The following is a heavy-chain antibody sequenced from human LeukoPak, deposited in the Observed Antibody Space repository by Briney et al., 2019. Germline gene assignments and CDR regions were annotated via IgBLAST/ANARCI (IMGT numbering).Heavy chain of an antibody. J-gene: IGHJ4*02. CDR1: GYTLTELS. Sequence: ASVKVSCKVSGYTLTELSMHWVRQAPGRGLEWMGGVDPEDGEIIYAQKFQGRVTMTEDTSTDTAYMELSSLRSEDTAVYYCAIDVGELLTYWGQGTLVTVSS. D-gene: IGHD1-26*01. V-gene: IGHV1-24*01. CDR2: VDPEDGEI. CDR3: AIDVGELLTY.